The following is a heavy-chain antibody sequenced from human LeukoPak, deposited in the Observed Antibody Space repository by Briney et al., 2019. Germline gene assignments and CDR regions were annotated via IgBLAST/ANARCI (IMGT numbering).Heavy chain of an antibody. CDR3: ARDYGSGSYYNGIDY. J-gene: IGHJ4*02. D-gene: IGHD3-10*01. CDR2: INWNGGTT. CDR1: GFTFEGYG. Sequence: GGSLRLSCAASGFTFEGYGMSWVRQAPGKGLEWVSYINWNGGTTDYADSVKGRFTIFRDNAMSSLYLQMNSLRAEDTALYYCARDYGSGSYYNGIDYWGQGTLVSVSS. V-gene: IGHV3-20*04.